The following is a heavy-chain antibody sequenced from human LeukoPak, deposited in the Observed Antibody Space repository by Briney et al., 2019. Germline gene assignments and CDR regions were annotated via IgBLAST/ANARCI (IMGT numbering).Heavy chain of an antibody. CDR2: IYYSGST. V-gene: IGHV4-59*08. CDR1: GGSFSGYY. Sequence: SETLSLTCAVYGGSFSGYYWSWIRQPPGKGLEWIGYIYYSGSTNYNPSLKSRVTISVDTSKNQFSLKLSSVTAADTAVYYCARHLVFRDCSGGSCYRFDPWGQGTLVTVSS. D-gene: IGHD2-15*01. J-gene: IGHJ5*02. CDR3: ARHLVFRDCSGGSCYRFDP.